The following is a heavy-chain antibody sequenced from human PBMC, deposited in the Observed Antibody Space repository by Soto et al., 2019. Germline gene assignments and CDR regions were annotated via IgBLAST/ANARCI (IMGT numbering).Heavy chain of an antibody. CDR2: IYSGGST. J-gene: IGHJ6*03. D-gene: IGHD2-15*01. CDR3: ARDPASYYYYMDV. Sequence: EVQLVESGGGLVQPGGSLRLSCAASGFTVSSNYMSWVRQAPGKGLEWVSVIYSGGSTYYADSVKGRFTISRDNSKNTLYLQMNSLRAEDTAVYYCARDPASYYYYMDVWGKGTMVTVSS. CDR1: GFTVSSNY. V-gene: IGHV3-66*01.